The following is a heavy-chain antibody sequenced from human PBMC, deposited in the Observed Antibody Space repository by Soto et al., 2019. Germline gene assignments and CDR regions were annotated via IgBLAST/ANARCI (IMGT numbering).Heavy chain of an antibody. Sequence: SETLSLTCAVSGGSISSGGYSWSWIRQPPGKGLEWIGYIYHSGSTYYNPSLKSRVTISVDRSKNQFSLKLSSVTAADTAVYYCARGKGGRIQLWLFGGYFDYWGQGTLVTVSS. CDR3: ARGKGGRIQLWLFGGYFDY. CDR2: IYHSGST. D-gene: IGHD5-18*01. J-gene: IGHJ4*02. CDR1: GGSISSGGYS. V-gene: IGHV4-30-2*01.